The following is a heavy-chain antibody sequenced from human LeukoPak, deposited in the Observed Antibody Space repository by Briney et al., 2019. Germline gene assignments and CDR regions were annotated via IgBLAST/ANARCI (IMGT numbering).Heavy chain of an antibody. D-gene: IGHD4-23*01. J-gene: IGHJ4*02. CDR3: AIALGLYDYGGNIDY. V-gene: IGHV3-48*04. CDR1: GFTFSSYS. CDR2: ISGSSRTT. Sequence: GGSLRLSCAASGFTFSSYSMHWIRQAPGKGLEWVSYISGSSRTTYYADSVKGRFTISRDNAKNSLYLQMNSLRAEDTAVYYCAIALGLYDYGGNIDYWGQGTLVTVSS.